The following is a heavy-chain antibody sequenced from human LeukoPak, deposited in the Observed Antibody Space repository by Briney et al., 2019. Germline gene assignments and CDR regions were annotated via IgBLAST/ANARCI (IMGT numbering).Heavy chain of an antibody. V-gene: IGHV1-69*13. CDR2: IIPIFGTA. CDR3: ARGRFGVVIAGLYYYYGMDI. D-gene: IGHD3-3*01. J-gene: IGHJ6*02. Sequence: SVKVSCKASGGTFSSYAISWVRQAPGQGLEWMGGIIPIFGTANYAQKFQGRVTITADESTSTAYMELSSLRSEDTAVYYCARGRFGVVIAGLYYYYGMDIWGQGTTVTVSS. CDR1: GGTFSSYA.